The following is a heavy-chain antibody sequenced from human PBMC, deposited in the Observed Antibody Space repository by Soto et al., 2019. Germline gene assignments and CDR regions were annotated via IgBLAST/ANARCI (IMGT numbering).Heavy chain of an antibody. CDR1: GYTFSSYS. V-gene: IGHV1-18*04. J-gene: IGHJ4*02. Sequence: ASVKVSCKTSGYTFSSYSINWVRQAPGQGLEWMAWISTYSGNTHYAGSVQGRVTVTLDKSARTAFMEMRGLTSDDTGVYFCARDNGYYDLWGQGTLVTVSS. CDR2: ISTYSGNT. CDR3: ARDNGYYDL.